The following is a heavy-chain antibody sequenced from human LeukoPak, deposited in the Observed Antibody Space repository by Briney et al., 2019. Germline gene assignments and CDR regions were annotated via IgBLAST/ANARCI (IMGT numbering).Heavy chain of an antibody. D-gene: IGHD2-15*01. CDR1: GFTFSAYA. CDR3: AKPSGNVVAVPMDV. Sequence: GGSLRLSCAASGFTFSAYAMNWVRQAPGKGLEWVSSIIGRGTSAFFADSVKGRFTISRDNSKNTLYLQMNSLTAADTAVYYCAKPSGNVVAVPMDVWGQGTTVIVSS. CDR2: IIGRGTSA. J-gene: IGHJ6*02. V-gene: IGHV3-23*01.